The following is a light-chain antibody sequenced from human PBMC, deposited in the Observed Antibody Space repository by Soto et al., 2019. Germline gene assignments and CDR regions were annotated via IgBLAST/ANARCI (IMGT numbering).Light chain of an antibody. CDR3: QQYGSSPPT. CDR2: GAS. CDR1: QSLSSTY. J-gene: IGKJ1*01. V-gene: IGKV3-20*01. Sequence: EIVLTQSPGTLSLSPGERATLSCRSSQSLSSTYLAWYQQKPGQAPRLLIYGASSRATGIPDRFSGSVSGTGFTLTISRLEPEDFAVYYCQQYGSSPPTFGQGTKVDIK.